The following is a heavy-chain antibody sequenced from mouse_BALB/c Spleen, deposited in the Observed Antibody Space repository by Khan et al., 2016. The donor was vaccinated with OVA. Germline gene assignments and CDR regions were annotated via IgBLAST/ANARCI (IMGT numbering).Heavy chain of an antibody. CDR2: IDPSKSET. Sequence: QVQLQQSGPELVRPGASVKMSCKASGYTFTSFWIHWVKQRPGQGLEWIGMIDPSKSETRLNQKFKDKATLNVDKSSNIAYMQLSRLTSEGSAVXYCTRGGYGSPFAYWGQGTLVTVSA. V-gene: IGHV1S127*01. CDR3: TRGGYGSPFAY. CDR1: GYTFTSFW. D-gene: IGHD1-1*01. J-gene: IGHJ3*01.